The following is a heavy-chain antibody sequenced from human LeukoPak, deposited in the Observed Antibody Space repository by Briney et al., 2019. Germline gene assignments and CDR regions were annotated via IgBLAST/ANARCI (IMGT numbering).Heavy chain of an antibody. Sequence: GGSLRLSCEATGFTFGRQAMHWVRQAPGKGLEWVAVIWYDGGNKYYVDSVKGRFTVSKDNSKNTVYLQMNSLTAEDTAVYYCARGRAMEYLLTTYRGRYFFDYWGQGTLVTVSS. V-gene: IGHV3-33*01. J-gene: IGHJ4*02. D-gene: IGHD3-3*01. CDR1: GFTFGRQA. CDR2: IWYDGGNK. CDR3: ARGRAMEYLLTTYRGRYFFDY.